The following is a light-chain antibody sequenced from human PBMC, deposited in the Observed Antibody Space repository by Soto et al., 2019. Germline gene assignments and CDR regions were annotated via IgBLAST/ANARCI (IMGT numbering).Light chain of an antibody. CDR2: GNS. Sequence: QSVLTQPPSVSGAPGQRVTISCTGSSSNIGAGYDVHWYQQLPGTAPKLLIYGNSNRPSGVPDRFSGSKSGTSASLAITGLQADEEADYYCQSYDSSLSGYVFGGGTKLTVL. CDR1: SSNIGAGYD. V-gene: IGLV1-40*01. CDR3: QSYDSSLSGYV. J-gene: IGLJ2*01.